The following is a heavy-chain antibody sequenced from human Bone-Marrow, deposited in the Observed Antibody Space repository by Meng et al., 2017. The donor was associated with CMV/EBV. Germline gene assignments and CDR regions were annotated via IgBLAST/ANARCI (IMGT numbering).Heavy chain of an antibody. V-gene: IGHV3-23*01. CDR2: ISGSGGST. Sequence: ASGFTFSSYAMSWVRQAPGKGLEWVSAISGSGGSTYYADSVKGRFTISRDNSKNTLYLQMNSLRAEDTAVYYCAKDPPYYDSSGLQWGQGTLVTVSS. D-gene: IGHD3-22*01. CDR3: AKDPPYYDSSGLQ. J-gene: IGHJ4*02. CDR1: GFTFSSYA.